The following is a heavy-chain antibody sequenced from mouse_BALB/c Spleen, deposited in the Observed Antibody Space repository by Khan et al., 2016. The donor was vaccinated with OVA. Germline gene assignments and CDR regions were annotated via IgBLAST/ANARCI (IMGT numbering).Heavy chain of an antibody. CDR2: INTYTGEP. Sequence: QIQLVQSGPELKKPGVTVKISCKASGYTFTTYGMNWVKQAPGKGLKWMGWINTYTGEPTYVDDFKGRFAFSLETSASTAYLQISNLKNEDTATYFCARVGYSGTMDYWGQGTSVTVSS. CDR1: GYTFTTYG. V-gene: IGHV9-3-1*01. D-gene: IGHD2-14*01. J-gene: IGHJ4*01. CDR3: ARVGYSGTMDY.